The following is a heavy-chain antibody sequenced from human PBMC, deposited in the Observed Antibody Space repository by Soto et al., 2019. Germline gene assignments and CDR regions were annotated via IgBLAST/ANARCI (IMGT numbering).Heavy chain of an antibody. V-gene: IGHV4-38-2*01. CDR3: ARHSPPGSLFSYYYGMDV. CDR2: IYHSGST. D-gene: IGHD3-16*02. J-gene: IGHJ6*02. Sequence: LETLSLTCAVSGYSISSGYYWGWLRQPPGKGLEWIGSIYHSGSTYYNPSLKSRVTISVETSNNQFSLKLSSMTAADTAVYYCARHSPPGSLFSYYYGMDVWGQGTTDTVSS. CDR1: GYSISSGYY.